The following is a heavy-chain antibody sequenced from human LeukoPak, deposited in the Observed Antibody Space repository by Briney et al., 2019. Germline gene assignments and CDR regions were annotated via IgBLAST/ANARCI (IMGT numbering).Heavy chain of an antibody. CDR3: AKEWEGDIVVVPAAIGY. CDR1: GFTFSSYA. V-gene: IGHV3-23*01. J-gene: IGHJ4*02. Sequence: GGSLRLSCAASGFTFSSYAMSWVRQAPGKGLEWVSAISGSGGSTYYADSVKGRFTISRDNSKNTLYLQMNSLRAEDTAVYYCAKEWEGDIVVVPAAIGYWGQGTLVTVSS. CDR2: ISGSGGST. D-gene: IGHD2-2*01.